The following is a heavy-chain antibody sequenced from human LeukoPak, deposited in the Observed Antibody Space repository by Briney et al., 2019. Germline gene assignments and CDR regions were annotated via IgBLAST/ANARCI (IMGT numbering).Heavy chain of an antibody. D-gene: IGHD1-26*01. V-gene: IGHV3-21*01. Sequence: KTGGSLRLSCAASGFTFSTYIMNWVRQAPGKGLEWVSSISRRSTYTYYADSVKGRFTISRDNAKNSLYLQMNSLRAEDTAVYYCARGVGANGPSPFDYWGQGTLVTVSS. CDR1: GFTFSTYI. J-gene: IGHJ4*02. CDR3: ARGVGANGPSPFDY. CDR2: ISRRSTYT.